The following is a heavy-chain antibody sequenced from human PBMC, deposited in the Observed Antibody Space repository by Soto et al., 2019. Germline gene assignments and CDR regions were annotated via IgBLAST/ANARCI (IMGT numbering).Heavy chain of an antibody. V-gene: IGHV1-8*01. CDR1: GYTFTSYD. D-gene: IGHD2-2*01. J-gene: IGHJ4*02. CDR2: MNPNSGNT. CDR3: ARDIVVVPANGLGNDY. Sequence: VASVKVSCKASGYTFTSYDINWVRQATGQGLEWMGWMNPNSGNTGYAQKFQGRVTMTRNTSISTAYMELSSLRSEDTAVYYCARDIVVVPANGLGNDYWGQGTLVTVSS.